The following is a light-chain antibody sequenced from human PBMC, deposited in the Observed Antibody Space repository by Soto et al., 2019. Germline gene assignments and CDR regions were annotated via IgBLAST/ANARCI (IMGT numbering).Light chain of an antibody. J-gene: IGKJ1*01. Sequence: EIVLTQSLAPLSSAPGATATPSCRANQYVSTRLAWYQHKPGQAPRLLIYDTSNRATGIPARFSGSGSGTDFTLTINSLAPEDFAIYYCHQRQSWPRTFGQGTKVDIK. CDR1: QYVSTR. V-gene: IGKV3-11*01. CDR3: HQRQSWPRT. CDR2: DTS.